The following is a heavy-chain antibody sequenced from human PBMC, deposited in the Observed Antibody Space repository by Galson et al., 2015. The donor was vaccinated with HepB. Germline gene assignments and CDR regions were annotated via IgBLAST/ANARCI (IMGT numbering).Heavy chain of an antibody. D-gene: IGHD3-10*01. CDR2: ISYDGSNK. J-gene: IGHJ6*02. V-gene: IGHV3-30*18. Sequence: SLRLSCAASGFTFSSYGMHWVRQAPGKGLEWVAVISYDGSNKYYADSVKGRFTISRDNSKNTLYLQMNSLRAEDTAVYYCAKDGRLWFGKAYGMDVWGQGTTVTVSS. CDR3: AKDGRLWFGKAYGMDV. CDR1: GFTFSSYG.